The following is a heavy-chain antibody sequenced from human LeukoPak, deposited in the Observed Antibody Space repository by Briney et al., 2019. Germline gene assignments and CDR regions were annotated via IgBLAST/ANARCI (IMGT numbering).Heavy chain of an antibody. CDR1: GGSFSGYY. CDR3: ARDPVRYFDWLLFDDAFDI. J-gene: IGHJ3*02. V-gene: IGHV4-34*01. CDR2: INHSGST. Sequence: SETLSLTCAVYGGSFSGYYWSWIRQPPGKGLERIGEINHSGSTNYNPSLKSRVTISVDTSKNQFSLKLSSVTAADTAVYYCARDPVRYFDWLLFDDAFDIWGQGTMVTVS. D-gene: IGHD3-9*01.